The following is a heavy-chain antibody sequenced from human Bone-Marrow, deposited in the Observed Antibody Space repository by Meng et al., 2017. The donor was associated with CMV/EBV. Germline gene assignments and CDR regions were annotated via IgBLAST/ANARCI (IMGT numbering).Heavy chain of an antibody. CDR2: IKQDGSEK. CDR3: ARDFFPAGY. V-gene: IGHV3-7*01. CDR1: GFTFSSYW. J-gene: IGHJ4*02. D-gene: IGHD2/OR15-2a*01. Sequence: GESLKISCAASGFTFSSYWMSWVRQAPGKGLEWVANIKQDGSEKYYVDSVKGRFTISRDNAKNSLYLQMNSLRSEDTAVYYCARDFFPAGYWGQGTLVTVSS.